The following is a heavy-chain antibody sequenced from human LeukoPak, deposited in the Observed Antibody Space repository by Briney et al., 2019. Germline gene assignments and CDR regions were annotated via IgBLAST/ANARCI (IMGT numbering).Heavy chain of an antibody. CDR1: GFTFDDYA. CDR3: SKADPVPAAKQSYLGGWFHP. D-gene: IGHD1-26*01. Sequence: GRSLRLSCAASGFTFDDYAMHWVRQAPGKGLEWVSGISWNSGSIGYADSVKGRFTISRDNAKNSLYLQMNRLRAEDTALHYLSKADPVPAAKQSYLGGWFHPLGQGTLVTVS. V-gene: IGHV3-9*01. CDR2: ISWNSGSI. J-gene: IGHJ5*02.